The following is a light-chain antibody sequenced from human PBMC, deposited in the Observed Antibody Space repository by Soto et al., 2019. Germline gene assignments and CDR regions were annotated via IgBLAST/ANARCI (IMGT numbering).Light chain of an antibody. V-gene: IGLV3-21*04. Sequence: SYELTQPPSVSVAPGKTARITCGGNNIGSKSVHWYQQKPGQAPVLVIYYDSDRPSGIPERFSGSNSGNTATLTISRVGAGDEADYYCQVWDSSSDHPLYVFGTGTKLTVL. CDR2: YDS. CDR3: QVWDSSSDHPLYV. CDR1: NIGSKS. J-gene: IGLJ1*01.